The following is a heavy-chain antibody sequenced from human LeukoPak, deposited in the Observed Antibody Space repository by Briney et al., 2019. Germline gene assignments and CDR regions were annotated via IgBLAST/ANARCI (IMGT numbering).Heavy chain of an antibody. V-gene: IGHV3-11*01. CDR1: GFTFSDYY. Sequence: GGSLRLSCAASGFTFSDYYMSWIRQAPGKGLEWVSYISSSGSTIYYADSVKGRFTISRDNAKNSLYLQMNSPRAEDTAVYYCARDLSPEFTISGVVTYLDVFDIWGQGTMVTVSS. CDR2: ISSSGSTI. J-gene: IGHJ3*02. D-gene: IGHD3-3*01. CDR3: ARDLSPEFTISGVVTYLDVFDI.